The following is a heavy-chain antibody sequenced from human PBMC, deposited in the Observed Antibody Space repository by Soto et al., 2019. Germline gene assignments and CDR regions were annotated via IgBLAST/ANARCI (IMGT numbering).Heavy chain of an antibody. Sequence: QAQLVQSGADVKKPGSSVKVSCKTSGDTFRRFAISWVRQAPGQGLEWMGGIAPMYGITDYAEKFQGRLAIPAAESTSPAYMGVRRLTSEDTAMYYCTRGGLGRPVVVVAPFGFWGQGTLVTVSS. V-gene: IGHV1-69*12. J-gene: IGHJ4*02. CDR2: IAPMYGIT. CDR3: TRGGLGRPVVVVAPFGF. CDR1: GDTFRRFA. D-gene: IGHD2-21*01.